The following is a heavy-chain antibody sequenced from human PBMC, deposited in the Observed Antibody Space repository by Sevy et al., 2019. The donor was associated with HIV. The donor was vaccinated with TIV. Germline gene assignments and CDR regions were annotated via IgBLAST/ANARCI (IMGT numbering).Heavy chain of an antibody. D-gene: IGHD3-10*01. V-gene: IGHV1-2*02. CDR3: AKERTAYGSGSYYRVFDY. CDR1: GYTFTGYY. CDR2: INPKNGDT. Sequence: ASVKVSCKASGYTFTGYYMHWVRQAPGQGLEWMGWINPKNGDTNYAQKFQGRVTMTRDTSISTAYMELTRLRSDDTALYYRAKERTAYGSGSYYRVFDYWGQGTLVTVSS. J-gene: IGHJ4*02.